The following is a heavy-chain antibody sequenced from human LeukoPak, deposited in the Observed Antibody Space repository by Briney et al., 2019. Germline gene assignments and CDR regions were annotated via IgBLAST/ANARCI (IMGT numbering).Heavy chain of an antibody. V-gene: IGHV3-21*01. CDR2: ISSSSSYI. CDR3: ARDSFPSITILPLDY. D-gene: IGHD3-10*01. CDR1: GFTFSSYS. J-gene: IGHJ4*02. Sequence: PGGSLRLSCAASGFTFSSYSMNWVRQAPGKGLEWVSSISSSSSYIYYADSVKGRFTISRDNAKNSLYLQMNSLRAEDTAVYYCARDSFPSITILPLDYWGQGTLVTVSS.